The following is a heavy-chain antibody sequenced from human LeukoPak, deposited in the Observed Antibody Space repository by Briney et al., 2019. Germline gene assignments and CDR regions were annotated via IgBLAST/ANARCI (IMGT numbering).Heavy chain of an antibody. D-gene: IGHD3-10*01. J-gene: IGHJ5*02. CDR1: GGSISGSTYY. CDR3: ARLFDP. CDR2: IFYSGNT. V-gene: IGHV4-39*01. Sequence: SETLSLTCTVSGGSISGSTYYWGWVRQPPGKGLEWIGKIFYSGNTYYSPSLQSRVTMSADTSKNQFSLRLSSVTAADTALYYCARLFDPWGQGIQVTVSS.